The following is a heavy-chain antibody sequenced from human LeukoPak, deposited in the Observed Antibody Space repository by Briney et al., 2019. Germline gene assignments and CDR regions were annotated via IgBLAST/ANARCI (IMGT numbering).Heavy chain of an antibody. CDR1: GFTFSSYW. CDR3: ARVSAPWIQLWPFDY. CDR2: INSDGSST. J-gene: IGHJ4*02. Sequence: GGSLRLSCAASGFTFSSYWMHWVRQAPGKGLVWVSRINSDGSSTSYADSVKGRFTISRDNAKNTLYLQMNSLRAEDTAVYYCARVSAPWIQLWPFDYWGQGTLVTVSS. V-gene: IGHV3-74*01. D-gene: IGHD5-18*01.